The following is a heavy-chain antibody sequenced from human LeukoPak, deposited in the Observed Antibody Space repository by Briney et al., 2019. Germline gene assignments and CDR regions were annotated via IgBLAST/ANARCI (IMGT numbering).Heavy chain of an antibody. D-gene: IGHD6-19*01. V-gene: IGHV3-53*01. J-gene: IGHJ4*02. CDR1: GFTVSSNY. CDR3: ARDLGYSSGPPLMAAY. CDR2: IYSGGST. Sequence: PGGSLRLSCAASGFTVSSNYMSWVRQAPGKGLEWVSVIYSGGSTYYADSVKGRFTISRDDSKNTLYLQMNSLRAEDTAVYYCARDLGYSSGPPLMAAYWGQGTLVTVSS.